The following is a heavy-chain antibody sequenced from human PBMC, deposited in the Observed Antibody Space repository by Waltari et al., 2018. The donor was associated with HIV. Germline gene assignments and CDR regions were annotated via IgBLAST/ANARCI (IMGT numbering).Heavy chain of an antibody. CDR2: MNTNSANT. D-gene: IGHD3-10*01. V-gene: IGHV1-8*01. J-gene: IGHJ4*02. CDR3: ARNGVRGDRYFDY. CDR1: GYTFTSYD. Sequence: QVQLVQSGAEVKKPGASVKVSCKASGYTFTSYDINWVRQAPGQGLEWMGRMNTNSANTGYAQSCQSSVTMTRNTSLGIDYMELSSLRSEDTDVYYCARNGVRGDRYFDYWGQGTLVTVSS.